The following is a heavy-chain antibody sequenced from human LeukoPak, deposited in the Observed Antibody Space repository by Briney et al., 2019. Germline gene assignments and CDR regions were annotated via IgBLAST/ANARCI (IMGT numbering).Heavy chain of an antibody. CDR1: GFFFNTYW. V-gene: IGHV3-74*01. CDR3: AREGSLEYYFDY. CDR2: INSDGSKT. Sequence: GGSLRLSCAASGFFFNTYWMHWVRQAPGKGLVWVSRINSDGSKTSHADSVKGRFTISRENAKNTLYLQMNGLRAEDTAVYYCAREGSLEYYFDYWGRGTLVTVSS. D-gene: IGHD3-10*01. J-gene: IGHJ4*02.